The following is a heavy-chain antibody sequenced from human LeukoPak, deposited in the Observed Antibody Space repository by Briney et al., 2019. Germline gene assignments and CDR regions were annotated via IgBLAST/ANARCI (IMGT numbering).Heavy chain of an antibody. Sequence: GGSLRLSCAASGFTFSSYTMNWVRQAPGKGLEWVSSISTGSSYIYYANSVKGRFTISRDNAKNSLYPQMNSLRAEDTAVYYCARDRLGVEMSTINRFDYWGQGTLVAVSS. D-gene: IGHD5-24*01. CDR1: GFTFSSYT. J-gene: IGHJ4*02. CDR2: ISTGSSYI. CDR3: ARDRLGVEMSTINRFDY. V-gene: IGHV3-21*01.